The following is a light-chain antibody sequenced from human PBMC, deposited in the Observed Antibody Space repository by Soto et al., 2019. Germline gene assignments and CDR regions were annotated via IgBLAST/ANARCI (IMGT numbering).Light chain of an antibody. CDR2: GAS. Sequence: IVLTQSPATLSVSPGDRATLSCRASQSVSGHLDWYKQKPRQAPRLLIYGASSRATGIPDRFSGSCSGTDFTIIISRMAPEYSALYYCQQYSSSWTFGHGTKVDIK. J-gene: IGKJ1*01. CDR1: QSVSGH. V-gene: IGKV3-20*01. CDR3: QQYSSSWT.